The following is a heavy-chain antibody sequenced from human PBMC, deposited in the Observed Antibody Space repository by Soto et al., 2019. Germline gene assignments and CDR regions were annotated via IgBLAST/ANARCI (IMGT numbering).Heavy chain of an antibody. Sequence: QLQLQESGSGLVKPSQTLSLTCAVSGGSISSGGYSWSWIRQPPGKGLEWIGYIYHSGSTHYNPSPXSXXTISVARSKYQFSLKLSSVTAADTAVYYCASVPPPWGQGTLVTVSS. CDR3: ASVPPP. CDR2: IYHSGST. CDR1: GGSISSGGYS. J-gene: IGHJ5*02. V-gene: IGHV4-30-2*01. D-gene: IGHD6-6*01.